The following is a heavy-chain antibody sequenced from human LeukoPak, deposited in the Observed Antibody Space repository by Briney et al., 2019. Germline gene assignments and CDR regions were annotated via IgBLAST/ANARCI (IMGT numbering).Heavy chain of an antibody. CDR2: INPNSGGT. V-gene: IGHV1-2*02. D-gene: IGHD3-10*01. J-gene: IGHJ4*02. Sequence: GASVKVSCKASGYTFTGYYMHWVRQAPGQGLEEMGWINPNSGGTNYAQKFQGRVTMTRDTSISTAYMELSRLRSDDTAVYYCARGPYYGSGRRGYYFDYWGQGTLVTVSS. CDR1: GYTFTGYY. CDR3: ARGPYYGSGRRGYYFDY.